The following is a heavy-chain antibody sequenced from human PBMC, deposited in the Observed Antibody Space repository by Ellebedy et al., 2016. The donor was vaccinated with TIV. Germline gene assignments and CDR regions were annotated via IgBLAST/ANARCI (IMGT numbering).Heavy chain of an antibody. CDR3: ARACSSTSCYTPFGGPTNWFDP. V-gene: IGHV4-31*03. D-gene: IGHD2-2*02. CDR1: GGSISSGGYY. Sequence: SETLSLTXTVSGGSISSGGYYWSWIRQHPGKGLEWIGYIYYSGSTYYNPSLKSRVTISVDTSKNQFSLKLSSVTAADTAVYYCARACSSTSCYTPFGGPTNWFDPWGQGTLVTVSS. CDR2: IYYSGST. J-gene: IGHJ5*02.